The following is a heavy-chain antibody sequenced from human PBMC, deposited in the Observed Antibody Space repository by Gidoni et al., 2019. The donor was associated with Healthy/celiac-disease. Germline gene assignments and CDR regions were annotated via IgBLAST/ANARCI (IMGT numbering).Heavy chain of an antibody. CDR3: ARERYCSSTSCYVLNLPMGYNWFDP. Sequence: EVQLVESGGGLVKPGGSLRLSCAASGFTFSSYSLTLFGQAPGKGLEWVSSISSSSSYIYYADSVKGRFTISRDNAKNSLYLQMNSLRAEDTAVYYCARERYCSSTSCYVLNLPMGYNWFDPWGQGTLVTVSS. D-gene: IGHD2-2*01. J-gene: IGHJ5*02. CDR2: ISSSSSYI. CDR1: GFTFSSYS. V-gene: IGHV3-21*01.